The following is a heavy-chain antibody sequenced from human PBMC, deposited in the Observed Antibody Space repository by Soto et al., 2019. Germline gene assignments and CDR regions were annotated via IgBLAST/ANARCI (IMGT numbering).Heavy chain of an antibody. J-gene: IGHJ4*01. CDR2: IYFTGTT. D-gene: IGHD5-18*01. V-gene: IGHV4-31*03. CDR1: GGSISSGTSY. Sequence: PSETVSLTCNVSGGSISSGTSYWTWIRQHPGEGLEWIGHIYFTGTTYSNPSLRSRLTISVDTSKNQFSLKLTSVTAADTATYYCASLPKGGYSYGIDYRGLGTAVTVS. CDR3: ASLPKGGYSYGIDY.